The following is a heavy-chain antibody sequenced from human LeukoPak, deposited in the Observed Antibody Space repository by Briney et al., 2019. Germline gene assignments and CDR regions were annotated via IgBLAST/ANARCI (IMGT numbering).Heavy chain of an antibody. CDR3: ARDVSDSYGPPKHYYFDY. CDR2: INSNSGGT. J-gene: IGHJ4*02. Sequence: AAVKVSCKASGYTFTGYYMHWVRQAPGQGLEWMGWINSNSGGTNYAQKFQGRVTMTRDTSISTAYMELSRLRSDDTAVYYCARDVSDSYGPPKHYYFDYWGQGTLVTVSS. V-gene: IGHV1-2*02. D-gene: IGHD5-18*01. CDR1: GYTFTGYY.